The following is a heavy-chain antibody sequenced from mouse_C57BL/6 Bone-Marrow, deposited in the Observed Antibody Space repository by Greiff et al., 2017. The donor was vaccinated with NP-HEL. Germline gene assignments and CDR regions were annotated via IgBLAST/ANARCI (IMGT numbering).Heavy chain of an antibody. J-gene: IGHJ4*01. Sequence: VQLKQPGAELVKPGASVKLSCKASGYTFTSYWMHWVKQRPGRGLEWIGRIDPNSGGTKYNEKFKSKATLTVDKPSSTAYMQLSSPTSEDSAVYYCARWDTTVVDYYAMDYWGQGTSVTVSS. CDR3: ARWDTTVVDYYAMDY. CDR1: GYTFTSYW. V-gene: IGHV1-72*01. D-gene: IGHD1-1*01. CDR2: IDPNSGGT.